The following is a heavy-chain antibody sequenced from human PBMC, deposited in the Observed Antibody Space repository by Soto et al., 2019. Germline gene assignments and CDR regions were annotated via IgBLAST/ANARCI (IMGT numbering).Heavy chain of an antibody. CDR1: GSSINSSGYY. CDR3: ARLPSRHLVDY. CDR2: MLYGVST. Sequence: SETLSLTCTVSGSSINSSGYYWGWIRQPPGKGLEWIGSMLYGVSTYYNPSLKSRVTVSVDTSKNQFSLNLRSVTAADTAVYYCARLPSRHLVDYWGQGTLVTVSS. V-gene: IGHV4-39*01. D-gene: IGHD3-3*02. J-gene: IGHJ4*02.